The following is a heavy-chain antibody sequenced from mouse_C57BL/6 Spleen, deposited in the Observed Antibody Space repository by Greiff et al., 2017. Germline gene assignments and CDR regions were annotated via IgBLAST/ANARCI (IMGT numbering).Heavy chain of an antibody. D-gene: IGHD2-3*01. V-gene: IGHV10-1*01. J-gene: IGHJ2*01. CDR2: IRSKSNNYAT. CDR1: GFSFNTYA. CDR3: VRGGGIYDAPYYFDY. Sequence: EVQGVESGGGLVQPKGSLKLSCAASGFSFNTYAMNWVRQAPGTGLEWVARIRSKSNNYATYYADSVKDRFTISRDDSESMLYLQMNNLKTEDTAMYYCVRGGGIYDAPYYFDYWGQGTTLTVSS.